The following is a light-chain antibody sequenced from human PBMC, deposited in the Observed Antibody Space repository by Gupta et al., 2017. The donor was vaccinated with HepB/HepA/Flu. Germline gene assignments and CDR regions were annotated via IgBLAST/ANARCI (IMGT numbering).Light chain of an antibody. J-gene: IGKJ2*04. CDR2: AAS. CDR1: QGISSY. CDR3: QQYYSDPRCS. V-gene: IGKV1-8*01. Sequence: AIRMTQSPSSFSASTGDRVTITCRASQGISSYLAWYQQKPGKAPKLLIYAASTLPSGVPSRFSGSGSGTDFTLTISWLQSEDFATYYWQQYYSDPRCSFGQGTKLEIK.